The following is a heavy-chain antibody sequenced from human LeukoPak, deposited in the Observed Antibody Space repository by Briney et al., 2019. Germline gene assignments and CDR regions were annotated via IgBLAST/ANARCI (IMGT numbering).Heavy chain of an antibody. CDR3: ARVVRSYYNTNWFDP. D-gene: IGHD3-10*01. Sequence: SETLSLTCTVSGGSISSYYWSWIRQPPGKGLEWIGYIYYSGSTNYNPSLKSRVTISVDTSKNQFSLKLSSVTAADTAVYYCARVVRSYYNTNWFDPWGQGTLVTVSS. CDR2: IYYSGST. J-gene: IGHJ5*02. CDR1: GGSISSYY. V-gene: IGHV4-59*01.